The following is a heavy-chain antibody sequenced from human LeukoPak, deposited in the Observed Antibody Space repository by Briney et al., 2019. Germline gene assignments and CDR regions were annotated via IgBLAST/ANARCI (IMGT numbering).Heavy chain of an antibody. CDR2: ISSSGSTI. CDR3: ARGPSSRDQLPFDY. Sequence: PGGSLRLSCAASAFTFSSYEMNWVRQAPGKGLEWVSYISSSGSTIYYADSVKGRFTISRDNAKNSLYLQMNSLRAEDTAVYYCARGPSSRDQLPFDYWGQGTLVTVSS. J-gene: IGHJ4*02. CDR1: AFTFSSYE. D-gene: IGHD2-2*01. V-gene: IGHV3-48*03.